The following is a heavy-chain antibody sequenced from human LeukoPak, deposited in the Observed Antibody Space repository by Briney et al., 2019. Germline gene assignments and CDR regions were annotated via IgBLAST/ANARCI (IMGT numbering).Heavy chain of an antibody. Sequence: GGSLRLSCAASGFTFSSFSMNWVRQAPGKGLEWVSTVSTSGASTYYADSVKGRFTISRDNSKNTLYLQMNSLRVEDTAVYYCARGIIDWGQGTLVTVSS. CDR2: VSTSGAST. D-gene: IGHD2/OR15-2a*01. V-gene: IGHV3-23*01. J-gene: IGHJ4*02. CDR1: GFTFSSFS. CDR3: ARGIID.